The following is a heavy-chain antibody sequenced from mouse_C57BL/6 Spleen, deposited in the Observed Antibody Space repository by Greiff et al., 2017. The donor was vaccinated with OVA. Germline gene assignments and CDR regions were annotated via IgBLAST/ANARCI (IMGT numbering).Heavy chain of an antibody. D-gene: IGHD4-1*01. CDR2: ISRGSRTI. V-gene: IGHV5-17*01. CDR1: GFTFSDYG. Sequence: EVQLQESGGGLVKPGGSLKLSCAASGFTFSDYGMHWVRQAPETGLEWVAYISRGSRTIYYADTVKGRFTISIDTSTNTLFLQMTSLRSEDTAMYYCARRKLTFYAMDYWGQGTSVTVSS. J-gene: IGHJ4*01. CDR3: ARRKLTFYAMDY.